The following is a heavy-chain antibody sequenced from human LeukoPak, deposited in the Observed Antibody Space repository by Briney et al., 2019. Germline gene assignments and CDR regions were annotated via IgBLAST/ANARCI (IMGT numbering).Heavy chain of an antibody. J-gene: IGHJ4*02. V-gene: IGHV3-30-3*01. CDR2: ISYDGSNK. CDR3: ARVTVGNLDY. CDR1: GFTFSSYA. D-gene: IGHD1-26*01. Sequence: PGGSLRLSCAASGFTFSSYAMHWVRQAPGKGLEWVAVISYDGSNKYYADSVKGRFTISRDNSKNMLYLQMNSLRAEDTAVYYCARVTVGNLDYWGQGTLVTVSS.